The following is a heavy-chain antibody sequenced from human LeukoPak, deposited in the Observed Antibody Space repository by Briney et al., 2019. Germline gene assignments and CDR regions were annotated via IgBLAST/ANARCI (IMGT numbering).Heavy chain of an antibody. J-gene: IGHJ6*03. CDR1: GGSISSSSYY. CDR3: ARDRVGDFWSGYFSRGYYYYMDV. CDR2: IYYSGST. V-gene: IGHV4-39*07. Sequence: PSETLSLTCTVSGGSISSSSYYWGWIRQPPGKGLEWIGSIYYSGSTYYNPSLKSRVTISVDTSKNQFSLKLSSVTAADTAVYYCARDRVGDFWSGYFSRGYYYYMDVWGKGTTVTVSS. D-gene: IGHD3-3*01.